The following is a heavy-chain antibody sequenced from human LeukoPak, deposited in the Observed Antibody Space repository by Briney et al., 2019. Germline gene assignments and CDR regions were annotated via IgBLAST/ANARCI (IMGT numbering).Heavy chain of an antibody. V-gene: IGHV3-30*02. CDR1: GFTFGNPG. J-gene: IGHJ4*02. Sequence: PPGGSLRLSCAATGFTFGNPGMHWVRQAPGKGLEWLTFIQYDGRNKYYADSVKGRFTISRDNSKNTLYLQMDSLRPEDMAVYYCARGSGLVLPGQSFDYWGQGTLVTVSS. CDR3: ARGSGLVLPGQSFDY. CDR2: IQYDGRNK. D-gene: IGHD3-10*01.